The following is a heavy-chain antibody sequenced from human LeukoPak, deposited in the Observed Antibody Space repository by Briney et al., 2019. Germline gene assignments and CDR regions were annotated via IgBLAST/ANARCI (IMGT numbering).Heavy chain of an antibody. V-gene: IGHV3-48*02. CDR2: ISGSGSVS. D-gene: IGHD3-10*01. J-gene: IGHJ3*02. CDR1: GFTFSSYS. CDR3: ARDGGFGFLAAFDI. Sequence: GGSLRLSCTASGFTFSSYSMNWVRQAPGKGLEWISYISGSGSVSYYEDSVKGRFTISRDNAKNSLYLQMNSLRDEDTALYYCARDGGFGFLAAFDIWGQGTMVTVSS.